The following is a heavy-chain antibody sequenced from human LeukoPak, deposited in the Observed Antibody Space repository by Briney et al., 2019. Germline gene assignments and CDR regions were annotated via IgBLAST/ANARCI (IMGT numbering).Heavy chain of an antibody. CDR2: IYYSGST. CDR1: GGSISSSRYY. CDR3: AKVKGPNCYYYGMDV. J-gene: IGHJ6*02. V-gene: IGHV4-61*05. Sequence: SETLSLTCTVSGGSISSSRYYWSWIRQPPGKGLEWLGYIYYSGSTNYNRSLKSRVTISVDTSKNQFSLKLRSVTDADTAVYYCAKVKGPNCYYYGMDVWGQGTTVTVSS. D-gene: IGHD3-10*01.